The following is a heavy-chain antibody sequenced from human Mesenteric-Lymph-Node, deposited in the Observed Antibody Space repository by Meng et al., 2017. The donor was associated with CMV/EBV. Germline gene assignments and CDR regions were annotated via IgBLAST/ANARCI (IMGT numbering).Heavy chain of an antibody. Sequence: GGSLRLSCAASQFVFQNYAMHWVRQAPGEGLEWVAVISFDGVHISYLDSVKGRFTISRDNSMNTLFLQMDSLGAEDTATYYCVKGYGMDVWGRGTTVTVSS. J-gene: IGHJ6*02. CDR3: VKGYGMDV. V-gene: IGHV3-30-3*02. CDR1: QFVFQNYA. CDR2: ISFDGVHI.